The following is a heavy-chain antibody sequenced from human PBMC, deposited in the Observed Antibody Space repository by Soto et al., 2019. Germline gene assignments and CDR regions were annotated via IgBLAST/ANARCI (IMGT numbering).Heavy chain of an antibody. Sequence: ASVKVSCKASGGTFSSYAISWVRQAPGQGLEWMGGIIPIFGTANYAQKFQGRVTITADESTSTAYMELSSLRSEDTAVYYCAENPGPKITIFGVVDHYYYGMDVWGQGTTVTVSS. CDR2: IIPIFGTA. CDR3: AENPGPKITIFGVVDHYYYGMDV. CDR1: GGTFSSYA. D-gene: IGHD3-3*01. J-gene: IGHJ6*02. V-gene: IGHV1-69*13.